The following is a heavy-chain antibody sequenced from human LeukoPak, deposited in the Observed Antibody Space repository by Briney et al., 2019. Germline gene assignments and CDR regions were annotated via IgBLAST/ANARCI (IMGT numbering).Heavy chain of an antibody. J-gene: IGHJ4*02. CDR1: GGSFSGYY. Sequence: SETLSLTCAVYGGSFSGYYWSWIRQPPGKGLGWIGEINHSGSTNYNPPLKSRVTISVDTSKNQFSLKLSSVTAADTAVYYCARARKTYYYDSSGYKFDYWGQGTLVTVSS. CDR2: INHSGST. D-gene: IGHD3-22*01. V-gene: IGHV4-34*01. CDR3: ARARKTYYYDSSGYKFDY.